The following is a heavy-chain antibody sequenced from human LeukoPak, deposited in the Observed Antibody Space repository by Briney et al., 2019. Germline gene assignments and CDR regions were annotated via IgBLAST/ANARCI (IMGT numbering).Heavy chain of an antibody. CDR3: AREVFGAVAASFDY. V-gene: IGHV1-3*01. J-gene: IGHJ4*02. CDR2: INAGSGNT. Sequence: ASVKVSCKASGYTFTSYGINWVRQAPGQRLEWMGWINAGSGNTKYSQKFQGRVTITRDTSASTAYMELSSLRSEDTAVYYCAREVFGAVAASFDYWGQGTLVTVSS. D-gene: IGHD6-19*01. CDR1: GYTFTSYG.